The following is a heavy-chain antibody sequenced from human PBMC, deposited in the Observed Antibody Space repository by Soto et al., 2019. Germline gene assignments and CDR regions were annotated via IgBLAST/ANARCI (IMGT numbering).Heavy chain of an antibody. CDR1: GYSFTSYW. CDR3: IGGPVTTTSYFDS. J-gene: IGHJ4*02. V-gene: IGHV5-51*01. CDR2: IYPGDSDT. D-gene: IGHD4-17*01. Sequence: LGESLKISCKGSGYSFTSYWIGWVRQMPGKGLEWMGIIYPGDSDTRYSPSFQGQVTISADKSISTAYLQGSSLEASDTARYYCIGGPVTTTSYFDSWGQGTLVTVSS.